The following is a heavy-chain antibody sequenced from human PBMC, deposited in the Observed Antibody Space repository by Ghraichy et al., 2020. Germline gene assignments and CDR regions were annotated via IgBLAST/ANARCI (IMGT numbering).Heavy chain of an antibody. V-gene: IGHV4-59*01. CDR2: VHYSGST. Sequence: SETLSLTCTVSGDSISNYNWSWIRQSPGKTPEWIGYVHYSGSTNYNPSLKSRVTISFDTSKNQFSLNLSSVTAADSAVYYCVGGGGWLPDHWGQGTPVTVSS. D-gene: IGHD5-24*01. CDR1: GDSISNYN. J-gene: IGHJ5*02. CDR3: VGGGGWLPDH.